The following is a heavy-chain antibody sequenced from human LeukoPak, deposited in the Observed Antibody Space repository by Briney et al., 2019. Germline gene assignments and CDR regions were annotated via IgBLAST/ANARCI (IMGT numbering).Heavy chain of an antibody. J-gene: IGHJ4*02. CDR1: GFTFSSYA. CDR2: ISGSGGST. D-gene: IGHD6-19*01. V-gene: IGHV3-23*01. CDR3: ARKSCAVAGCDLDY. Sequence: GGSLRLSCAASGFTFSSYAMSWVRQAPGKGLEWVSAISGSGGSTYYADSVKGRFTISRDNAKNSLYLQMNSLRAEDTAVYYCARKSCAVAGCDLDYWGQGTLVTVSS.